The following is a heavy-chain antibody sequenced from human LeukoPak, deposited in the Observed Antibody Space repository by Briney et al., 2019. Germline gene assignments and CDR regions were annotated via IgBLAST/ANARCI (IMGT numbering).Heavy chain of an antibody. D-gene: IGHD5-24*01. Sequence: GGSLRLSCAASGFPFSSYAMNWVRQAPGKGLEWVSTISGSGGGTYYADSVKGRFTISRDKSKNTVYLQMNSLRAEDTAVYYCAKERGYGYNHIDYWGQGTLVTVSS. CDR3: AKERGYGYNHIDY. CDR1: GFPFSSYA. CDR2: ISGSGGGT. J-gene: IGHJ4*02. V-gene: IGHV3-23*01.